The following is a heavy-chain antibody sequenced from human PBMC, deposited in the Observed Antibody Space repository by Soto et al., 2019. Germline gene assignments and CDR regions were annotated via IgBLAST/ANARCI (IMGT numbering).Heavy chain of an antibody. V-gene: IGHV4-34*01. CDR3: ARYKITGLSDF. J-gene: IGHJ4*02. Sequence: SKTPSIASAVYDGSFGGYCWTWLRQPPETGQEWIGEINHSGSTNYTPSLKSRVTISVDTSKNQFSLKLTSVTAADTAVYYCARYKITGLSDFWSQGTLVTVSS. D-gene: IGHD2-8*02. CDR1: DGSFGGYC. CDR2: INHSGST.